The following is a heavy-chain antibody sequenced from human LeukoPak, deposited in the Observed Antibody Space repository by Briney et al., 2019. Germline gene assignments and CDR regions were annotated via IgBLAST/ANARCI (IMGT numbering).Heavy chain of an antibody. Sequence: PGGSLRLSCAASGFTFSSYAMSWVRQAPGKGLEWVSAISGSGSGGSTYYADSVKGRFTISRDNSKNTLHLQMNSLRAEDTAVYYCAKSSPPPLRYWGQGTLVTVSS. CDR1: GFTFSSYA. V-gene: IGHV3-23*01. J-gene: IGHJ4*02. CDR2: ISGSGSGGST. CDR3: AKSSPPPLRY.